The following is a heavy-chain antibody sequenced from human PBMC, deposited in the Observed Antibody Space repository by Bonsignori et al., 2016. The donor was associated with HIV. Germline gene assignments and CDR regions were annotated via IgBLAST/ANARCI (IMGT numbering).Heavy chain of an antibody. Sequence: SETLSLTCAVYGGSFSAYYWTWIRQPQGRGWSGLGKSSHSGKKHQLQPVPSIRRVTISVDTSKNQFSLKLSSVTAADTAVYYCARGGRRDYYSRSDYYYYYIGRLGQRDHGHRLL. V-gene: IGHV4-34*01. D-gene: IGHD4-17*01. J-gene: IGHJ6*03. CDR2: SSHSGKKH. CDR3: ARGGRRDYYSRSDYYYYYIGR. CDR1: GGSFSAYY.